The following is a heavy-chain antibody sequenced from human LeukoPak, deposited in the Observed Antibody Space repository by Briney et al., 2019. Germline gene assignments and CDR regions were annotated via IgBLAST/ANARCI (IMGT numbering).Heavy chain of an antibody. CDR1: GVSISSYY. CDR3: ARDLSRALDS. Sequence: PSETLSLTCTVSGVSISSYYRSWIQQPPGKGLEWIGCIYYSGSTNYDPSLKSRVTISVDTSKNQFSLKLSSVTAADTAVYYCARDLSRALDSWGQGTQLTVSS. J-gene: IGHJ5*01. V-gene: IGHV4-59*01. CDR2: IYYSGST.